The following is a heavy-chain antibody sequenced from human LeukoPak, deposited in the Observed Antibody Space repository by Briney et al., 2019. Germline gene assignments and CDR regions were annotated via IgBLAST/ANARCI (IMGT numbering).Heavy chain of an antibody. Sequence: GGSLRLSRAASGFTFSSYWMHWVRQAPGKGLVWVSRINSDGSSTSYADSVKGRFTISRDNAKNTLYLQMNSLRAEDTAVYYCATLSPIAAAGTVREWGQGTLVTVSS. CDR3: ATLSPIAAAGTVRE. CDR2: INSDGSST. D-gene: IGHD6-13*01. J-gene: IGHJ4*02. CDR1: GFTFSSYW. V-gene: IGHV3-74*01.